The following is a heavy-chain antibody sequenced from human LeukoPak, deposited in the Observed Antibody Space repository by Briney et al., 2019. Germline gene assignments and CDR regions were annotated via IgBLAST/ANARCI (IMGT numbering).Heavy chain of an antibody. V-gene: IGHV3-30*02. CDR2: IRYDGSNK. Sequence: GGSLRLSCAASGFTFSSYGMHWVRQAPGKGLEWVAFIRYDGSNKYYADSVKGRFTISRDNSKNTLYLQMNSLRAEDTAVYYCARFWSGTLDYWGQGTLVTVSP. J-gene: IGHJ4*02. CDR1: GFTFSSYG. CDR3: ARFWSGTLDY. D-gene: IGHD3-3*01.